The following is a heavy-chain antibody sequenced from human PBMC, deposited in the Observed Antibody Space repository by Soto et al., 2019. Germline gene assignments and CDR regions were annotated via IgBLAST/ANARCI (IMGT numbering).Heavy chain of an antibody. CDR3: AKPFYDSSGYYPYYFDY. Sequence: VGSLRLSCAASGFTFSSYGMHWVRQAPGKGLEWVAVISYDGSNKYYADSVKGRFTISRDNSKNTLYPQMNSLRAEDTAVYYCAKPFYDSSGYYPYYFDYWGQGTLVTVSS. V-gene: IGHV3-30*18. CDR1: GFTFSSYG. D-gene: IGHD3-22*01. J-gene: IGHJ4*02. CDR2: ISYDGSNK.